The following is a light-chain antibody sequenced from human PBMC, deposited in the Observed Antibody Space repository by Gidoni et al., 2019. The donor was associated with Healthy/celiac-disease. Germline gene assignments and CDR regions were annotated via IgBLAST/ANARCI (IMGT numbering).Light chain of an antibody. V-gene: IGKV1-33*01. CDR2: DAS. J-gene: IGKJ3*01. Sequence: IQMTQSPSSLSASVGDRVTITCQASQDISNYLIWYQQKPGKAPKLLIYDASNLETGVPSRFSGSGSGTDFTFTISSLQPEDIATYYCQQYDNLPFTFXPXTKVEIK. CDR1: QDISNY. CDR3: QQYDNLPFT.